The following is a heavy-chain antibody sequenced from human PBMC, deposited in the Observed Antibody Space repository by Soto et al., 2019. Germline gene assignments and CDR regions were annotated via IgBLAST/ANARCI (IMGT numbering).Heavy chain of an antibody. CDR2: IYNGGST. D-gene: IGHD3-3*01. V-gene: IGHV4-30-4*01. CDR1: GDSVSSVGFH. Sequence: SETLSLTCTVSGDSVSSVGFHWAWLRRPPGKGLEWIGYIYNGGSTYYRPSLESRMHMSLDATRSHYSLRLTSVTAADTAVYFCARAPAGLDTIRYFDYWDQGKLVTVSS. CDR3: ARAPAGLDTIRYFDY. J-gene: IGHJ4*02.